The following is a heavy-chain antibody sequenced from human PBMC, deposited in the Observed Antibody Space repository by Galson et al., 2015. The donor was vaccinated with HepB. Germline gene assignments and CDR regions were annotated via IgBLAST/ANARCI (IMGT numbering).Heavy chain of an antibody. Sequence: ETLSLTCTVSGGSVSSGSYYWSWIRQPPGKGLEWIGYIYYSGSTNYNPSLKSRVTISVDTSKNQFSLQLSSVTAADTAVYYCARDRSSSSGWVGLGDYYGMDVWGQGTTVTVSS. J-gene: IGHJ6*02. CDR3: ARDRSSSSGWVGLGDYYGMDV. D-gene: IGHD6-19*01. V-gene: IGHV4-61*01. CDR2: IYYSGST. CDR1: GGSVSSGSYY.